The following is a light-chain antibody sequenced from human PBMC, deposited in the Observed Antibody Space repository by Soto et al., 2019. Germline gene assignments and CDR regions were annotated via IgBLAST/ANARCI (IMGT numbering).Light chain of an antibody. CDR1: QSVRSTF. J-gene: IGKJ3*01. CDR2: GAS. V-gene: IGKV3-20*01. CDR3: QHYGTSHFT. Sequence: VLPQSPDTLSLSPGDRATLSCRASQSVRSTFLAWYQQKPGQAPRLLIYGASNRAAGIPERFSGSASGTEFTLTISRLEPDDSAVYYCQHYGTSHFTFGPGTKVDI.